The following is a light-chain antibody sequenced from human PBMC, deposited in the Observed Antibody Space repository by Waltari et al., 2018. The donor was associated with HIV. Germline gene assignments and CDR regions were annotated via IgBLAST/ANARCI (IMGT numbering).Light chain of an antibody. CDR2: EVN. CDR1: KSEIVNSEY. Sequence: QPALTQPPSAPGSPGQSATIPCSGTKSEIVNSEYVAGYQQHPGKPPKLIISEVNKRPSGVPNRFSGSKSGNTASLTVSGLQAEYEADYYCSSSAGTNDFFVLFGGGTKLTVL. CDR3: SSSAGTNDFFVL. V-gene: IGLV2-8*01. J-gene: IGLJ2*01.